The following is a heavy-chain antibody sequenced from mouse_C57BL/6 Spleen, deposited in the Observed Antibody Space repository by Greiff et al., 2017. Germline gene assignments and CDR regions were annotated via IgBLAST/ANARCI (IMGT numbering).Heavy chain of an antibody. V-gene: IGHV5-4*03. J-gene: IGHJ4*01. CDR2: ISDGGSYT. D-gene: IGHD6-1*01. CDR1: GFTFSSYA. CDR3: ASSSYAMDY. Sequence: DVKLVESGGGLVKPGGSLKLSCAASGFTFSSYAMSWVRQTPEKRLEWVATISDGGSYTYYPDNVKGRFTISRDNAKNNLYLQMSHLKSEDTAMYYCASSSYAMDYWGQGTSVTVSS.